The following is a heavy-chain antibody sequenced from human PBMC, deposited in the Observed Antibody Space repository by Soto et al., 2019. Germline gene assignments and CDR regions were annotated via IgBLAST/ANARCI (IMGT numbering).Heavy chain of an antibody. CDR2: ISSSSSYI. D-gene: IGHD3-10*01. Sequence: EVQLVESGGGLVKPGGSLRLSCAASGFTFSSYSMNWVRQAPGKRLEWVSSISSSSSYIYYADSVKGRFTISRDNAKNSLYLQMNSLRAEDTAVYYCASRPYYGSGEFDYWGQGTLVTVSS. CDR1: GFTFSSYS. V-gene: IGHV3-21*01. CDR3: ASRPYYGSGEFDY. J-gene: IGHJ4*02.